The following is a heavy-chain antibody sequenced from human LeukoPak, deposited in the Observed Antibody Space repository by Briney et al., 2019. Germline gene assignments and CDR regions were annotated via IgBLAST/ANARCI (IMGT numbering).Heavy chain of an antibody. CDR3: ASQELYDFWSGYSPLGY. CDR2: ISSSSSYI. V-gene: IGHV3-21*01. J-gene: IGHJ4*02. Sequence: GGSLRLSCAGSGFTFSSYSMNWVRQAPGKGLEWVSSISSSSSYIYYADSVKGRFTISRDNAKNSLYLQMNSLRAEDTAVYYCASQELYDFWSGYSPLGYWGQGTLVTVSS. CDR1: GFTFSSYS. D-gene: IGHD3-3*01.